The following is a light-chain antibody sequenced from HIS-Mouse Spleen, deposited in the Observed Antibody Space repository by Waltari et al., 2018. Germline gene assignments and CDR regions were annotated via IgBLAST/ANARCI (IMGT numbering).Light chain of an antibody. J-gene: IGLJ1*01. V-gene: IGLV2-14*01. Sequence: QSALTQPASVSGSPGQSITIPCTGTSTDVGGYNSVSCYQQHPGKAPKLMIYEVSNRPSGVSNRFSGSKSGNTASLTISGLQAEDEADYYCSSYTSSSTYVFGTGTKVTVL. CDR3: SSYTSSSTYV. CDR2: EVS. CDR1: STDVGGYNS.